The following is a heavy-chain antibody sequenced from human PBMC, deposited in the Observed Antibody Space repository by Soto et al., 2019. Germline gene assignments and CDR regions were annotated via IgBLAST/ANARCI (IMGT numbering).Heavy chain of an antibody. D-gene: IGHD3-3*01. CDR2: ISSSGSTI. J-gene: IGHJ6*02. CDR1: GLTFSDYY. Sequence: GGSLRLSCAASGLTFSDYYMSWIRQAPGKGLEWVSYISSSGSTIYYADSVKGRFTISRDNAKNSLYLQMNSLRAEDTAVYYCAREGILRFLEWLPLGGNYGMDVWGQGTTVTVSS. V-gene: IGHV3-11*01. CDR3: AREGILRFLEWLPLGGNYGMDV.